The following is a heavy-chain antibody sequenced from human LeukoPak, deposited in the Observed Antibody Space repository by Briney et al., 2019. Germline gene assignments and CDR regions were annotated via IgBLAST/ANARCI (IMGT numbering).Heavy chain of an antibody. Sequence: PGRSLRLSCAASGFTFSNYWMHWVRQAPGKGLVWVSRINSDGSSTSYADSVKGRFTISRDNAKNTLYLQMNSLRAEDTAVYYCARDFYYDILTGYYTVPNFADPWGQGTLVTVSS. CDR2: INSDGSST. V-gene: IGHV3-74*01. J-gene: IGHJ5*02. D-gene: IGHD3-9*01. CDR1: GFTFSNYW. CDR3: ARDFYYDILTGYYTVPNFADP.